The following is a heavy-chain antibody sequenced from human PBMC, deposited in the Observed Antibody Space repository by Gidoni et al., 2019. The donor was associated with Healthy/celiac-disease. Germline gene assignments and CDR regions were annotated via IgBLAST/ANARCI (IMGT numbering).Heavy chain of an antibody. CDR1: GGSFSGYY. Sequence: QVQLQQWGAGLLQPSETLSLTCAVYGGSFSGYYWSWIRQPPGKGLEWIGEINHSGSTNYNPSLKRRVTISVDTSKNQFSLKLSSVTAADTAVYYCARNSIQLWLGDYYGMDVWGQGTTVTVSS. D-gene: IGHD5-18*01. CDR3: ARNSIQLWLGDYYGMDV. CDR2: INHSGST. J-gene: IGHJ6*02. V-gene: IGHV4-34*01.